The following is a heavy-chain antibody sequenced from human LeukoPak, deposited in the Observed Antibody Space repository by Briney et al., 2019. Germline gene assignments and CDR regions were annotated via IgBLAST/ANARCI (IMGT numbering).Heavy chain of an antibody. V-gene: IGHV3-23*01. CDR2: ISGSGGST. J-gene: IGHJ4*02. CDR3: ATVIAYYYDSSGYLDY. D-gene: IGHD3-22*01. Sequence: GGSLRLSCAASGFTFSSYAMSWVRQAPGKGLEWVSTISGSGGSTYYADSVKGRFTISRDNSKNTLYLQMNSLRAEDTAVYYCATVIAYYYDSSGYLDYWGQGTLVTVSS. CDR1: GFTFSSYA.